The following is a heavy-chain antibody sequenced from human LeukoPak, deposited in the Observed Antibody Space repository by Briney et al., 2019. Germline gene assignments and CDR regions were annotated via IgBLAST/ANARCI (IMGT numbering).Heavy chain of an antibody. CDR2: IYHSGST. V-gene: IGHV4-38-2*01. CDR1: GYSISIGYY. J-gene: IGHJ5*02. CDR3: ARAIVVVVAALSWFDP. Sequence: PSETLSLTCAVSGYSISIGYYWGWIRQPPGKGLEWIGRIYHSGSTYYNPSLKSRVTISVDTSKNQFSLKLSSVAAADTAVYYCARAIVVVVAALSWFDPWGQGTLVTVSS. D-gene: IGHD2-15*01.